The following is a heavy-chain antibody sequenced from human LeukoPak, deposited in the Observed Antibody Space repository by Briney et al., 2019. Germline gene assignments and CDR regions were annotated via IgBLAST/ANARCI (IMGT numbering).Heavy chain of an antibody. D-gene: IGHD3-10*01. V-gene: IGHV3-33*01. CDR1: GFTFSTYA. Sequence: GGSLRLSCAASGFTFSTYAMHWVRQAPGKGLEGVAAIWYDGSNKNYVDSVKGRFTISRDNAKNSLYLQMNSLRDEDTAVYYCARGGYYGSGSYQFDYWGQGTLVTVSS. J-gene: IGHJ4*02. CDR2: IWYDGSNK. CDR3: ARGGYYGSGSYQFDY.